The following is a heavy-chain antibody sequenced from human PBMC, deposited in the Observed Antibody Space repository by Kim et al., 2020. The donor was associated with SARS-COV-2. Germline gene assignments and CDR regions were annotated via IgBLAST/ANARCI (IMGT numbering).Heavy chain of an antibody. Sequence: ASVKVSCKASGYTFTSYGISWVRQAPGQGLEWMGWISAYNGNTNYAQKLQGRVTMTTDTSTSTAYMELRSLRSDDTAVYYCARDFEANCSGGSCYSFYYGMDVWGQGTTVTVSS. V-gene: IGHV1-18*01. J-gene: IGHJ6*02. CDR2: ISAYNGNT. CDR3: ARDFEANCSGGSCYSFYYGMDV. CDR1: GYTFTSYG. D-gene: IGHD2-15*01.